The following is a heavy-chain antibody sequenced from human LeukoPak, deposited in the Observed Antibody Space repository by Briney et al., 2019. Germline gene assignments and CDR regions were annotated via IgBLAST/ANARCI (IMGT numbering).Heavy chain of an antibody. Sequence: GGSLRLSCAASGFTFSTYWIHWVRQAPGKGLMWVSVISGDGSNTRYADSVKGRFTISRDNAKNTLYLQMNSLRAEDTAVYYCARGISLRMDAWGQGTTVTVSS. J-gene: IGHJ6*01. V-gene: IGHV3-74*01. CDR3: ARGISLRMDA. CDR2: ISGDGSNT. CDR1: GFTFSTYW.